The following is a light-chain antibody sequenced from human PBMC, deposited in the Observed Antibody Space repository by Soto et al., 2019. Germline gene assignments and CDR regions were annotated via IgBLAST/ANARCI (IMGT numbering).Light chain of an antibody. Sequence: QSALTQPRSVSGSPGQSVTISCTGTTSDVGGYDYVSWCQQHPGKAPKLIIYDVIKRPSGVPDRFSGSKSGNTASLTISGLQAEDEADYYCCSYAGGYTFGVFGGGTKLTVL. CDR3: CSYAGGYTFGV. V-gene: IGLV2-11*01. CDR1: TSDVGGYDY. CDR2: DVI. J-gene: IGLJ2*01.